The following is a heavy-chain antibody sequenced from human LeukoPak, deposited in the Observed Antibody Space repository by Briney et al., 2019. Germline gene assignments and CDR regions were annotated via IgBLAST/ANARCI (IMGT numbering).Heavy chain of an antibody. CDR3: AKVGDRYCSGGSCQANFDY. Sequence: GGSLRLSCAASGFTFSSYAMSWVRQAPGKGLEWVSAISGSGGSTYYADSVKGRFTISRDNPKNTLYLQMNSLRAEDTAVYYCAKVGDRYCSGGSCQANFDYWGQGTLVTVSS. CDR1: GFTFSSYA. V-gene: IGHV3-23*01. D-gene: IGHD2-15*01. J-gene: IGHJ4*02. CDR2: ISGSGGST.